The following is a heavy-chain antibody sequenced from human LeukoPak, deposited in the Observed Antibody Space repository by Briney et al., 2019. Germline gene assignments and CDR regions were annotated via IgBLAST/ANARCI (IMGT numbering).Heavy chain of an antibody. D-gene: IGHD2-2*01. CDR2: IGGSSGST. V-gene: IGHV3-23*01. J-gene: IGHJ4*02. CDR3: AKDRCSTTSCYLFDY. Sequence: PGGSPRLSCAASGFTFSTYAMSWVRQAPGKGLEWVSAIGGSSGSTNYADSVKGRFTISRDSSKNTVYLQMNSLRAEDTAVYYCAKDRCSTTSCYLFDYWGQGTLVTVSS. CDR1: GFTFSTYA.